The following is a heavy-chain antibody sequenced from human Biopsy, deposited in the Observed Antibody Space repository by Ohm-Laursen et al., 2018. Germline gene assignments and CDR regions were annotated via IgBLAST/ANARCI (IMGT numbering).Heavy chain of an antibody. CDR3: ARNVRLEMTDHSGVTTYSRYFAMDA. D-gene: IGHD1-1*01. Sequence: GSLRLSCAASGFTFTDYDISWVRHVPGQGLEWLALINPSSTTLYYVDTVRGRFFISRDDAKNSESLEMTSLRADDTALYFCARNVRLEMTDHSGVTTYSRYFAMDAWGRGTTVTVSS. V-gene: IGHV3-11*01. CDR2: INPSSTTL. J-gene: IGHJ6*02. CDR1: GFTFTDYD.